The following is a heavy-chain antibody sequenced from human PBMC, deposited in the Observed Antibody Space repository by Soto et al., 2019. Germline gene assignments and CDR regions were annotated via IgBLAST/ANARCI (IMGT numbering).Heavy chain of an antibody. CDR3: AHTHNGYYEDFDY. V-gene: IGHV2-5*02. CDR2: IYWDDDE. J-gene: IGHJ4*02. Sequence: QITLKESGPTLVKPTQTLTLTCTFSGFSLSTTGVGVGWIRQPPGKALEWLAVIYWDDDERYCPSLKTRVTINQDTSKNQVVLTMTNVDPADTATYYCAHTHNGYYEDFDYWGQGTLVTVSS. D-gene: IGHD3-22*01. CDR1: GFSLSTTGVG.